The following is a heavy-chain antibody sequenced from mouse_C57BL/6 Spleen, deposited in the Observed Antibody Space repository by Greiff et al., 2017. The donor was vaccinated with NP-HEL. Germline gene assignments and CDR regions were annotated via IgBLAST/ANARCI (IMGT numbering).Heavy chain of an antibody. D-gene: IGHD1-1*01. J-gene: IGHJ2*01. V-gene: IGHV1-54*01. CDR2: INPGSGGT. CDR3: ARSGYYGSSGY. CDR1: GYAFTKYL. Sequence: VQLQQSGAELVRPGTSVKVSCKASGYAFTKYLIEWVKQRPGQGLEWIGVINPGSGGTNYNEKFKGKATLTADKSSSTAYMQLSSLTSEDSAVYFCARSGYYGSSGYWGQGTTLTVSS.